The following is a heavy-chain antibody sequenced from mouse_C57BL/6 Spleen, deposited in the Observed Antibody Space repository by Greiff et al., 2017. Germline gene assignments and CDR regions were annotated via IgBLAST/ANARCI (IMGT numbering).Heavy chain of an antibody. CDR2: IDPSDSYT. D-gene: IGHD2-5*01. CDR1: GYTFTSYW. CDR3: ARREAYYSNYGWFAY. J-gene: IGHJ3*01. Sequence: QVHVKQSGAELVRPGTSVKLSCKASGYTFTSYWMHWVKQRPGQGLEWIGVIDPSDSYTNYNQKFKGKATLTVDTSSSTAYMQLSSLTSEDSAVYYCARREAYYSNYGWFAYWGQGTLVTVSA. V-gene: IGHV1-59*01.